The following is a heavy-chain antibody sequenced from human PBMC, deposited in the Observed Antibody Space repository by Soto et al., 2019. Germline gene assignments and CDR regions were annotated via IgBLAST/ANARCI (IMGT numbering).Heavy chain of an antibody. CDR1: GYTFTSYD. V-gene: IGHV1-8*01. J-gene: IGHJ6*02. CDR2: MNPNSGNT. Sequence: GASVKVSCKASGYTFTSYDINWVRQATGQGLEWMGWMNPNSGNTGYAQKFQGRVTMTRNTSISTAYMELSSLRSEDTAVHYCARLFEYSSSSFYYYYYYGMDVWGQGTTVTVSS. CDR3: ARLFEYSSSSFYYYYYYGMDV. D-gene: IGHD6-6*01.